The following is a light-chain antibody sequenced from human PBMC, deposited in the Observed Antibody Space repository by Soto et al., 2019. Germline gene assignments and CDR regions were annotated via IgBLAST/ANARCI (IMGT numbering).Light chain of an antibody. CDR3: QQYNDWPLT. J-gene: IGKJ1*01. CDR1: QSVSSN. CDR2: GAF. V-gene: IGKV3-15*01. Sequence: EILMTQSPVTLSVSPGERATLSCRASQSVSSNLAWYQRKPGQAPSLLIYGAFTRATGIPARFSGTGSGTEFTLTISSLQSEDFALYYCQQYNDWPLTFGQGTK.